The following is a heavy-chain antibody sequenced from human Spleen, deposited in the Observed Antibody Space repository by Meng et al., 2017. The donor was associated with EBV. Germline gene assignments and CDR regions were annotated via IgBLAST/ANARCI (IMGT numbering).Heavy chain of an antibody. V-gene: IGHV3-30*03. CDR1: GFTFSGYG. CDR3: ARDLSGRFDP. Sequence: QVQLVESGGGVVQPGRSLRLSCAASGFTFSGYGMFWVRQAPGEGPEWVAILPSDGGNTYYSDSVKGRFTISRDNSKKTLYLQMNSLRAEDSAVYYCARDLSGRFDPWGQGTLVTVSS. CDR2: LPSDGGNT. D-gene: IGHD1-26*01. J-gene: IGHJ5*02.